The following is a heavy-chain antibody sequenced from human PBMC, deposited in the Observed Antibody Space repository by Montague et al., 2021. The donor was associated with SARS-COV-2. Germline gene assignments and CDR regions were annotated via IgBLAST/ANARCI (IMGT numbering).Heavy chain of an antibody. Sequence: SRSLSCAASGFTFSSYAMSWVRQAPGKGLEWVSAISGSGGSTYYADSVKGRFTISRDNSKNTLYLQMNSLRAEDTAVYYCAKDWELRYFDWLSHGWFDPWGQGTLVTVSS. CDR3: AKDWELRYFDWLSHGWFDP. D-gene: IGHD3-9*01. J-gene: IGHJ5*02. CDR1: GFTFSSYA. V-gene: IGHV3-23*01. CDR2: ISGSGGST.